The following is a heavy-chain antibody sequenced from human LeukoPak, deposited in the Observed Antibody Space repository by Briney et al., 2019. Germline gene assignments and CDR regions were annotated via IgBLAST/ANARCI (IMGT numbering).Heavy chain of an antibody. CDR2: ISYSGST. CDR3: ASDPFSSGWEFDY. Sequence: SETLSLTCTVSGGSISSRSYYWGWIRQPPGKGLEWIGSISYSGSTYYNPSLKSRVTISVDTSKNQFSLKLTSVTAANTAVYYCASDPFSSGWEFDYWGQGTLVTVSS. CDR1: GGSISSRSYY. D-gene: IGHD6-19*01. V-gene: IGHV4-39*01. J-gene: IGHJ4*02.